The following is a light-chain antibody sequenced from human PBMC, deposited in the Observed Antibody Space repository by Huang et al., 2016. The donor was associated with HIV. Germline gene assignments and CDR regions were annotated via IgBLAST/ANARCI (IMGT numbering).Light chain of an antibody. CDR2: GAS. V-gene: IGKV3-15*01. Sequence: EIVMTQSPATLSVSPGEGATLSCRASQSVSSYLAWYQQKPGQAPRLLIYGASTRATGIPARFRGSGSGTEFTLTISSLQSEDFAVYYCQQYNNWPPYTFGQGTKLEIQ. J-gene: IGKJ2*01. CDR1: QSVSSY. CDR3: QQYNNWPPYT.